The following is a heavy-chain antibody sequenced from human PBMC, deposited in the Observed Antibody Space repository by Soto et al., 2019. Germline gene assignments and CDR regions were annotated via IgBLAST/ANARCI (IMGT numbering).Heavy chain of an antibody. D-gene: IGHD2-15*01. V-gene: IGHV1-2*02. CDR2: INPNSGGT. Sequence: QVQLVQSGAEVKKPGASVKVSCKASGYTFTGYYMHWVRQAPGQGLEWMGWINPNSGGTNYAQKFQGRVTMTRDTAISTAYMELSRLRSDDTAVYYCARDLSLGYCSGGSCYPDYWGQGTLVTVSS. J-gene: IGHJ4*02. CDR3: ARDLSLGYCSGGSCYPDY. CDR1: GYTFTGYY.